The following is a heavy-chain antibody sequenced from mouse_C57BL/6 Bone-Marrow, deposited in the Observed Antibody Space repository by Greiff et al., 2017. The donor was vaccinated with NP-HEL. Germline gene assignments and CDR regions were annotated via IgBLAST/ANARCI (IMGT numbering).Heavy chain of an antibody. CDR3: AKLPTLVTTAWFAY. D-gene: IGHD2-5*01. Sequence: VQLQESGPGLVAPSQSLSITCTVSGFSLTSYGVSWVRQPPGQGLEWLGVIWGDGSTNYHSALISRLSISKDNSKSKVCLELNSLQTDDTATYYCAKLPTLVTTAWFAYWGQGTLVTVSA. J-gene: IGHJ3*01. V-gene: IGHV2-3*01. CDR2: IWGDGST. CDR1: GFSLTSYG.